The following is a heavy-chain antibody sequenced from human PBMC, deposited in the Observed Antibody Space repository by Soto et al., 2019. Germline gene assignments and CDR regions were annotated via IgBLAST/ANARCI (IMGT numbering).Heavy chain of an antibody. Sequence: ASVKVSCKASGYTFTSCAMNWVRQAPGQGLEWMGWINTNTGNPTYAQGFTGRFVFSLDTSVGTAYLQICSLKAEDTAVYYCAVDLYYYGSGSYYTWGQGTLVTVSS. D-gene: IGHD3-10*01. CDR2: INTNTGNP. CDR3: AVDLYYYGSGSYYT. V-gene: IGHV7-4-1*01. CDR1: GYTFTSCA. J-gene: IGHJ5*02.